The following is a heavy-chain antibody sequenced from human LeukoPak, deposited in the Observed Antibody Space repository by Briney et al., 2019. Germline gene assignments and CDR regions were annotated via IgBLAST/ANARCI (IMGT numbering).Heavy chain of an antibody. CDR3: AKDYIYCTTGLCYNAFDV. D-gene: IGHD2-8*01. J-gene: IGHJ3*01. V-gene: IGHV3-23*01. Sequence: GGSLRLSCAASGFTFSSYAMSWVRQAPGKGLEWVSAISGSGGSTYYADSVKGRFTISRDNSKNTLYLQMNSLRAEDTAVYYCAKDYIYCTTGLCYNAFDVWGQGTMVTVSS. CDR2: ISGSGGST. CDR1: GFTFSSYA.